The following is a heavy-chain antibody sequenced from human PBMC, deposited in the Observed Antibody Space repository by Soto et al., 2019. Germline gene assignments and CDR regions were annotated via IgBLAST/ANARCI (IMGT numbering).Heavy chain of an antibody. V-gene: IGHV1-69*13. CDR1: GGTFSSYA. CDR3: ARDRYSYGSGGYYYYGMDV. D-gene: IGHD5-18*01. J-gene: IGHJ6*02. CDR2: IIPIFGTA. Sequence: SVKVSCKASGGTFSSYAISWVRQAPGQGLEWMGGIIPIFGTANYAQKFQGRVTITADESTSTAYMELSSLRSEDTAVYYCARDRYSYGSGGYYYYGMDVWGQGTTVTVSS.